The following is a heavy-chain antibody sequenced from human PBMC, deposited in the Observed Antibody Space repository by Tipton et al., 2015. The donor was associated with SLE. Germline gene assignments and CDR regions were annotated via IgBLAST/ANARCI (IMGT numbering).Heavy chain of an antibody. CDR3: ARDGRGDYCYYYMDV. Sequence: SLRLSCAGSGFTFEAFPMHWVRQAPGQGLEYVSSISDDGGRTYYANSVRGRFTISRDNSMNTLYLRMGRLRIEDMAVYYCARDGRGDYCYYYMDVWGKGTTVTVSS. J-gene: IGHJ6*03. D-gene: IGHD3-10*01. CDR2: ISDDGGRT. CDR1: GFTFEAFP. V-gene: IGHV3-64*01.